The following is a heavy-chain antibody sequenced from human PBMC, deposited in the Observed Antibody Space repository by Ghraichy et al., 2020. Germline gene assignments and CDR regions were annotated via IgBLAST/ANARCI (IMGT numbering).Heavy chain of an antibody. CDR3: AGDRRVGVTRGYAFDF. D-gene: IGHD1-26*01. J-gene: IGHJ3*01. CDR2: ISGSGSSI. V-gene: IGHV3-11*01. CDR1: GFDFSDYY. Sequence: GGSLRLSCAASGFDFSDYYMSWIRQAPGRGLEWVSYISGSGSSIYYADSVRGRFSISRDNAKKSVDLQKNSLRAGDTAVYYCAGDRRVGVTRGYAFDFWGQGTMVTVSS.